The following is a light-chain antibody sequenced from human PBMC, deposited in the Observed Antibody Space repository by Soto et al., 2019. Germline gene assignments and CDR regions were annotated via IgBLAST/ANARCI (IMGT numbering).Light chain of an antibody. CDR2: LEGSGSY. J-gene: IGLJ2*01. Sequence: QSVLTQSSSASASLGSSVKLTCTLSSGHSTYIIAWHQQQPGKAPRYLMKLEGSGSYNKGSGIPDRFSGSSSGAERYLTISILQFEDEADYYCETWDTNVVVFGGGTKVTVL. V-gene: IGLV4-60*02. CDR1: SGHSTYI. CDR3: ETWDTNVVV.